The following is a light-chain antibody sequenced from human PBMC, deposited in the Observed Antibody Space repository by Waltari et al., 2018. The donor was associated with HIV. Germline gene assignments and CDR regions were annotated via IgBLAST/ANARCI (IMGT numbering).Light chain of an antibody. CDR2: AAS. Sequence: DIKMTHSPSSLSASVGARVTITCRASQHISNSLAWYQQKVGEAPKLLLYAASLLESGVPSRFSGRGSGTVYTLTISSLQPEDFATYYCQQYYSSLWTFGQGTKVEIK. CDR1: QHISNS. J-gene: IGKJ1*01. V-gene: IGKV1-NL1*01. CDR3: QQYYSSLWT.